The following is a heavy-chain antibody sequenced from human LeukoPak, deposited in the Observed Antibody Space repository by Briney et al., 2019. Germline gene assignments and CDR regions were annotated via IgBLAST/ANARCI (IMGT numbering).Heavy chain of an antibody. Sequence: ASVKVSCKASGYTFTGYYMHWVRQAPGQGFEWMGWINPNSGGTNYAQKFQGRVTMTRDTSISTAYMELSRLRSDDTAVYYCARDPAGGGYYYYMDVWGKGTTVTVSS. J-gene: IGHJ6*03. D-gene: IGHD3-16*01. CDR1: GYTFTGYY. V-gene: IGHV1-2*02. CDR2: INPNSGGT. CDR3: ARDPAGGGYYYYMDV.